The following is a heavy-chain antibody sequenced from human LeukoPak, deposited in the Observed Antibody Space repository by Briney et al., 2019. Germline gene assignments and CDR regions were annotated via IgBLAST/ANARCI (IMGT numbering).Heavy chain of an antibody. V-gene: IGHV3-23*01. Sequence: GGSLRLSCAASGFTFSSYAMSWVRQAPGKGLEWVSAISGSGGSTYYADSVKGRFTFSRDNSKNTLYLQMNSLRADDTAVYYCAKSRGIHHNSGWRTYDYWGQGTLVTVSS. CDR2: ISGSGGST. CDR1: GFTFSSYA. D-gene: IGHD6-19*01. CDR3: AKSRGIHHNSGWRTYDY. J-gene: IGHJ4*02.